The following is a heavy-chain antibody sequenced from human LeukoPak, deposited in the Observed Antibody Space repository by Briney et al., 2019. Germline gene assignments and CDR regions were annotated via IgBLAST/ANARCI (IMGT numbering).Heavy chain of an antibody. CDR1: GGSISSYY. J-gene: IGHJ5*02. D-gene: IGHD3-9*01. CDR3: ARDWFGILTGYYIAWFDP. Sequence: SETLSLTCTVSGGSISSYYWSWIRQPAGKGLEWIGRIYTSGSTNYNPSLKSRVTMSVDTSKNQFSLKLSSVTAADTAVYYCARDWFGILTGYYIAWFDPWGQGTPVTVSS. CDR2: IYTSGST. V-gene: IGHV4-4*07.